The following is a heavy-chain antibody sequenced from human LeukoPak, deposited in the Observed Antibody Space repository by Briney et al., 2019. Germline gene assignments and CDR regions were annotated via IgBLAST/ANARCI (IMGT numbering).Heavy chain of an antibody. Sequence: SETLSLTCTVSGGSVNSYYWSWIRQPPGKGLEWLGYIDYSGNTNYSPSLQSRLTISVDTSKNQLSLILNSVTAADTAVYYCAREYSAFEIWGQGTMVTVSS. CDR1: GGSVNSYY. CDR2: IDYSGNT. D-gene: IGHD1-1*01. J-gene: IGHJ3*02. V-gene: IGHV4-59*02. CDR3: AREYSAFEI.